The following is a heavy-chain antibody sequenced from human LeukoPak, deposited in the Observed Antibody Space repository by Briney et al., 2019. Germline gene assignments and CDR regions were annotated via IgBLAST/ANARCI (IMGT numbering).Heavy chain of an antibody. CDR2: IYYSGST. D-gene: IGHD5-24*01. J-gene: IGHJ4*02. CDR3: ARDRGDGYNSLDY. CDR1: GGSISSGGYY. Sequence: QPSETLSLTCTVSGGSISSGGYYWSWIRLHPGKGLEWIGYIYYSGSTYYNPSLKSRVTISVDTSKNQFSLKLSSVTAADTAVYYCARDRGDGYNSLDYWGQGTLVTVSS. V-gene: IGHV4-31*03.